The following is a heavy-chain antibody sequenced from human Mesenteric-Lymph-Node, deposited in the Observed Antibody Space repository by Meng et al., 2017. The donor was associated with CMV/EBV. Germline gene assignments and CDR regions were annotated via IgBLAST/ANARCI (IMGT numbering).Heavy chain of an antibody. J-gene: IGHJ2*01. CDR2: ISSRNSIT. CDR1: KFTFSSNS. CDR3: ARGADQRDGYFHL. Sequence: GESLKISCAASKFTFSSNSMSWVRQAPGKGLEWVSYISSRNSITYYADSVKGRFTISRDNAKNSLYLQMNSLRAEDTAVYYCARGADQRDGYFHLWGRGTLVTVSS. V-gene: IGHV3-48*04.